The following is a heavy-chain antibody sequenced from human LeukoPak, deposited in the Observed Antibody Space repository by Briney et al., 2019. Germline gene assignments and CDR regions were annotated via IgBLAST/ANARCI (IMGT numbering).Heavy chain of an antibody. CDR2: ISYDGSNK. V-gene: IGHV3-30*18. J-gene: IGHJ4*02. D-gene: IGHD6-13*01. Sequence: GGSLRLSCAASGFTSSSYGMHWVRQAPGKGLEWVAVISYDGSNKYYADSVKGRFTISRDNSKNTLYLQMNSLRAEDTAVYYCAKGPYSSSWYDYWGQGTLVTVSS. CDR3: AKGPYSSSWYDY. CDR1: GFTSSSYG.